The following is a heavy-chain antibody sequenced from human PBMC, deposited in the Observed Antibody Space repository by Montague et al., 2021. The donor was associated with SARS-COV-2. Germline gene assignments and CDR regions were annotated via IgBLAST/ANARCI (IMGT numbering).Heavy chain of an antibody. CDR2: VDYSGNT. D-gene: IGHD5-18*01. V-gene: IGHV4-39*01. CDR3: ARREYSYGWGD. Sequence: SETLSLTCIVSGGFISDSYYWGWIRQSPGKGLEWIASVDYSGNTYYSPSLKSRLTISVDTSKNQFSLKLNSVTAADTALYYCARREYSYGWGDWGQGTLVTVSS. J-gene: IGHJ4*02. CDR1: GGFISDSYY.